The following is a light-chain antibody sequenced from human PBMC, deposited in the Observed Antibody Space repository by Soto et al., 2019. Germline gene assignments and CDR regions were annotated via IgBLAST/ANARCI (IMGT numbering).Light chain of an antibody. V-gene: IGKV3-20*01. J-gene: IGKJ1*01. CDR1: QSVDSTY. Sequence: DIVFTQSPGTLSLSPGESATLSCRASQSVDSTYIAWYQQKPGQAPRLLIYGASGRATGIPDRFSGSGSGTDFSLTISRLEPEDFAVYFCQHYDRTFGQGTKVDIK. CDR3: QHYDRT. CDR2: GAS.